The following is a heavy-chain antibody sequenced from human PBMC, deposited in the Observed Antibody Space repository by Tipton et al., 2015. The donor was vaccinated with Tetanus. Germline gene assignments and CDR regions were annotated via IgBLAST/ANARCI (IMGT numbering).Heavy chain of an antibody. CDR3: ARRGDTWFFDL. V-gene: IGHV4-4*07. D-gene: IGHD2-21*01. CDR1: GGSISSSY. Sequence: LRLSCNVSGGSISSSYWSWIRQPAGKGLEWIGRIYTDVHTRESTTYNPPLKNRVSMSVDTSKNQLSLRLTSMTAADTAVYYCARRGDTWFFDLWGRGPLVTVSS. J-gene: IGHJ2*01. CDR2: IYTDVHTREST.